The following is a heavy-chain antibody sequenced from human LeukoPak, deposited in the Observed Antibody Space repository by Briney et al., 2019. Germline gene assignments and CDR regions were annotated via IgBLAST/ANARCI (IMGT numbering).Heavy chain of an antibody. Sequence: ASVKVSCKASGGTFSSYAISWVRQAPGQGLEWMGGIIPIFGTANYAQKFQGRVTITTDESTSTAYMELSSLRSEDTAVYYCARATGDYWAYCSSTSCSMAGFWFDPWGQGTLATVSS. J-gene: IGHJ5*02. CDR2: IIPIFGTA. CDR1: GGTFSSYA. V-gene: IGHV1-69*05. CDR3: ARATGDYWAYCSSTSCSMAGFWFDP. D-gene: IGHD2-2*01.